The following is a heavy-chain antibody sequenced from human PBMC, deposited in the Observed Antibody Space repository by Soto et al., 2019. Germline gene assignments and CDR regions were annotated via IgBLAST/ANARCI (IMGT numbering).Heavy chain of an antibody. CDR1: GGTFSNYA. CDR2: IIPIFGTA. J-gene: IGHJ6*02. D-gene: IGHD3-10*01. Sequence: QVQLVQSGAEVKKPGSSVKVSCKASGGTFSNYAISWVRQAPGQGLEWMGGIIPIFGTANYAQKFQGRVTITADESTSTAYMELSSLRSEDTAVYYCAREQRVVRGVITSPFVDVWGQGTTVTVSS. V-gene: IGHV1-69*01. CDR3: AREQRVVRGVITSPFVDV.